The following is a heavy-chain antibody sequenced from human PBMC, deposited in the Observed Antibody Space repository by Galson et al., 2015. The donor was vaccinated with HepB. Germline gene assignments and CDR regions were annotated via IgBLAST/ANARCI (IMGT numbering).Heavy chain of an antibody. J-gene: IGHJ4*02. Sequence: CAISGDSVSNDRAAWDWIRQSPSRGLEWLGRTYYRSKWHNDYALSVTSRITINPDTSKNQFSLKLSSVTAADTAVYYCARVYIVVVTAKPRYYFDYWGQGTLVTVSS. V-gene: IGHV6-1*01. CDR1: GDSVSNDRAA. D-gene: IGHD2-21*02. CDR3: ARVYIVVVTAKPRYYFDY. CDR2: TYYRSKWHN.